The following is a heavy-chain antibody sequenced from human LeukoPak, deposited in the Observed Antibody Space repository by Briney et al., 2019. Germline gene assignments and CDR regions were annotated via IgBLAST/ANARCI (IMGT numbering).Heavy chain of an antibody. V-gene: IGHV4-59*01. D-gene: IGHD3-3*01. CDR2: IYYSGST. Sequence: SSETLSLTCTVSGGSISSYYWSWIRQPPGKGLEWIGYIYYSGSTNYNPSLKSRVTISVDTSKNQFSLKLSSVTAADTAVYYCARGYDFWSGYSLDYWGQGTLVTVSS. CDR1: GGSISSYY. CDR3: ARGYDFWSGYSLDY. J-gene: IGHJ4*02.